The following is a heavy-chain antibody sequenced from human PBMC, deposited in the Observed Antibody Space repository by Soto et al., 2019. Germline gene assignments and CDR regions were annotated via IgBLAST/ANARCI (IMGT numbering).Heavy chain of an antibody. D-gene: IGHD3-22*01. V-gene: IGHV3-20*04. CDR1: GFTFSSYG. J-gene: IGHJ4*02. Sequence: GGSLRLSCAASGFTFSSYGMSLVRQAPGKGLEWVSGINWNGGSTGYADSVKGRFTISRDNAKNSLYLQMNSLRVEDTAMYYCARDPPDDSSGYYSLDYWGRGTLVTSPQ. CDR3: ARDPPDDSSGYYSLDY. CDR2: INWNGGST.